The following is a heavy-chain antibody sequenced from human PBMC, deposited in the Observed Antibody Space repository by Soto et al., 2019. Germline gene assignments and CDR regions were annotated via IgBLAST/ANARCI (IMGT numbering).Heavy chain of an antibody. V-gene: IGHV3-30-3*01. CDR2: ISYDGSNK. D-gene: IGHD3-22*01. CDR1: GFTFSSYA. CDR3: ARPLKLYYDSSGYYYSDAFDS. J-gene: IGHJ3*02. Sequence: GGSLRLSCAASGFTFSSYAMHWVRQAPGKGLEWVAVISYDGSNKYYADSVKGRFTISRDNSKNTLYLQMNSLRAEDTAVYYCARPLKLYYDSSGYYYSDAFDSWGQGTMVTVSS.